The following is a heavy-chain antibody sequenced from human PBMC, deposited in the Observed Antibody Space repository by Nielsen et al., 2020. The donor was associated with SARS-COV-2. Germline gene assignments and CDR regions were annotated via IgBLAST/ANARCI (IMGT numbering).Heavy chain of an antibody. CDR3: ARALRDIYVI. D-gene: IGHD2-15*01. Sequence: SETLSLTCTVSGGSITSDDYYWAWIRQPPGKGLEWIGYISYTGTTDYNPSLESRVTIEVDKSKSQFALRLTSVTAADSAVYFCARALRDIYVIWGQGTLVTVSS. V-gene: IGHV4-30-4*01. J-gene: IGHJ4*02. CDR2: ISYTGTT. CDR1: GGSITSDDYY.